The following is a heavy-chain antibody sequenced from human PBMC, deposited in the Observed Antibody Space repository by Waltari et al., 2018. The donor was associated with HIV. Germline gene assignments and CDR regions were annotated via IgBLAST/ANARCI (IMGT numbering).Heavy chain of an antibody. D-gene: IGHD3-22*01. CDR3: AQDADSAGYSFFGF. CDR2: ISGDAEGS. J-gene: IGHJ4*02. V-gene: IGHV3-23*01. CDR1: GSISKSA. Sequence: EVQLSESGGALAQPGGSLSLSCAAFGSISKSAMPWVRQAPGNGLEWVSTISGDAEGSYYAASVQGRFIISRDNSRNIVSLQMKILRAEDTAIYYCAQDADSAGYSFFGFWGQGTLVVVSS.